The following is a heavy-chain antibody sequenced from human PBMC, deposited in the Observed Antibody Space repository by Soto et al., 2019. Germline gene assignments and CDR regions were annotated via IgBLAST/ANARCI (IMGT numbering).Heavy chain of an antibody. V-gene: IGHV4-4*02. J-gene: IGHJ4*02. CDR1: GGSISSSNW. CDR3: ARDLFGGNLEGWEDFDY. CDR2: IYHSGST. D-gene: IGHD2-21*02. Sequence: QVQLQESGPGLVKPSGTLSLTCAVSGGSISSSNWWSWVRQPPGKGLEWIGEIYHSGSTNYNPSLKSRVTISVDKSKNQFSLKLSSVSAADTAVYYSARDLFGGNLEGWEDFDYWGQGTLVTVSS.